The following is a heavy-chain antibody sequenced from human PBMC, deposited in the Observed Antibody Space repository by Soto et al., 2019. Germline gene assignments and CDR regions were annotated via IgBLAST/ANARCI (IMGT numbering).Heavy chain of an antibody. CDR1: SRSISSYY. J-gene: IGHJ4*02. Sequence: KTSETLSLTCTVSSRSISSYYWSWIRQPPGKGLEWIGYIYYSGSTNYNPSLKSRVTISVDTSKNQFSLKLSSVTAADTAVYYCASSYDILIGIDYWGQGTLVTVSS. CDR3: ASSYDILIGIDY. CDR2: IYYSGST. V-gene: IGHV4-59*13. D-gene: IGHD3-9*01.